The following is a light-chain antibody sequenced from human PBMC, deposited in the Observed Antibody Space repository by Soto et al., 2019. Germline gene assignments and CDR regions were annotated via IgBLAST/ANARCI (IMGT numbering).Light chain of an antibody. Sequence: EIVLTQSPGPLSLSPGERATLSCRASQSVSSSFLAWYQQKPGQPPRLLIFGASSRATGIPDRFSGSGSGTDFTLTISRLEPEDFAVYYCQQYGSSPQTFGQGTKVEIK. CDR3: QQYGSSPQT. CDR2: GAS. CDR1: QSVSSSF. V-gene: IGKV3-20*01. J-gene: IGKJ1*01.